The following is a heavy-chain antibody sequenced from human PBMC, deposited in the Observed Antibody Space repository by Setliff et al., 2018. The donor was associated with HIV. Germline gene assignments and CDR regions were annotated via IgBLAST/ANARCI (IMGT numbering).Heavy chain of an antibody. J-gene: IGHJ6*03. CDR3: ARRARGSPLGNYYMDV. V-gene: IGHV7-4-1*02. CDR2: INTNTGNP. Sequence: VSSVKVSCKASGYTFTTYAMNWVRQAPGQGLEWMGWINTNTGNPTYAQGFTGRFVFSLDTSVSTAYLQISSLKAEDTAVYYCARRARGSPLGNYYMDVWGKGTTVTVSS. CDR1: GYTFTTYA. D-gene: IGHD1-26*01.